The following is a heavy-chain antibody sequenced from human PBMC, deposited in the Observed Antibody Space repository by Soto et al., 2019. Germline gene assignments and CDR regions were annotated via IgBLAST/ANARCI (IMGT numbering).Heavy chain of an antibody. CDR2: INPNNGYT. CDR3: AKAKFDFWSGYWSPSLDF. Sequence: QVQLVQSGAEVKKPGASVKVSCKASRYIFTSYYIHWVRQAPGQGLEWMGWINPNNGYTKYTQKFQGRVTVTRDTSITTAYLELTRLQSDDTAVYYCAKAKFDFWSGYWSPSLDFWGQGTLVTVSS. CDR1: RYIFTSYY. J-gene: IGHJ4*02. V-gene: IGHV1-2*02. D-gene: IGHD3-3*01.